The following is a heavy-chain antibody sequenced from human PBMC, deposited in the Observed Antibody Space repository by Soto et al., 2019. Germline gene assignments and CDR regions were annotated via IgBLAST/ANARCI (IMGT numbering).Heavy chain of an antibody. CDR3: ARRWGSAFDI. D-gene: IGHD3-16*01. CDR2: IYYSGST. V-gene: IGHV4-59*01. J-gene: IGHJ3*02. CDR1: GGSISSYY. Sequence: QVQLQESGPGLVKPSETLSLTCTVSGGSISSYYWSWIRQPPGKGLEWIGYIYYSGSTNYNPSLKSLVTVSVDTSKNQFPLKLSSVTAADTAVYYCARRWGSAFDIWGQGTMVTVSS.